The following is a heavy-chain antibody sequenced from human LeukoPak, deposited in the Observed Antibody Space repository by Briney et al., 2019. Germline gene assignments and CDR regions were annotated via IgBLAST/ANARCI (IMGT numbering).Heavy chain of an antibody. D-gene: IGHD6-13*01. Sequence: PGGSLRLSCAASGFTFSNAWMSWVRQAPGKGLEWIGEINHSGSTNYNPSLKSRVTISVDTSKNQFSLKLSSVTAADTAVYYCARGVAAAGTRRLWFDPWGQGTLVTASS. CDR2: INHSGST. V-gene: IGHV4-34*01. CDR1: GFTFSNAW. J-gene: IGHJ5*02. CDR3: ARGVAAAGTRRLWFDP.